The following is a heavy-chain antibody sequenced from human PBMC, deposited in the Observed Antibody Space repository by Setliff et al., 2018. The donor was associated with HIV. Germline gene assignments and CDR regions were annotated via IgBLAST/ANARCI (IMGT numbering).Heavy chain of an antibody. V-gene: IGHV3-11*05. Sequence: PGGSLRLSCAASGFTFSDYYMSWIRQAPGKGLEWVSYISSSSSYTNYADSVKGRFTISRDNAKNSLYLQMNSLRAEDTAVYYCARDGDYGGGFDYWGQGTLVTVSS. CDR2: ISSSSSYT. CDR1: GFTFSDYY. CDR3: ARDGDYGGGFDY. D-gene: IGHD4-17*01. J-gene: IGHJ4*02.